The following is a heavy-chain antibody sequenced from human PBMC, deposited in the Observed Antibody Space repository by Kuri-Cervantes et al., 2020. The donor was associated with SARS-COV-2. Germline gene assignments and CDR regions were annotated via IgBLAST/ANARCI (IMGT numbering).Heavy chain of an antibody. CDR1: GFTFSSYA. CDR2: TSSRGDST. V-gene: IGHV3-23*01. J-gene: IGHJ4*02. D-gene: IGHD4-23*01. CDR3: AKNRRTVAAPFDY. Sequence: ETLSLTCAASGFTFSSYAMGWVRQAPGKGLEWVSSTSSRGDSTYYADSVRGRFTISRDNSKNTLYLQMNSLRADDTAVYYCAKNRRTVAAPFDYWGQGTLVTVSS.